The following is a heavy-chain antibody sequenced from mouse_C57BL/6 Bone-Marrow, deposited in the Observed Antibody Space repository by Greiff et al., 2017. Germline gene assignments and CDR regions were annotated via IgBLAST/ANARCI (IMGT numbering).Heavy chain of an antibody. CDR1: GFTFSSYA. CDR3: AREGYGNYAAY. V-gene: IGHV5-4*01. CDR2: ISDGGSYT. Sequence: EVKLMESGGGLVKPGGSLKLSCAASGFTFSSYAMSWVRQTPEKRLEWVATISDGGSYTYYPDNVKGRFTISRDNAKNNLYLQMSHLKSEDTAMYYCAREGYGNYAAYWGQGTLVTVSA. D-gene: IGHD2-1*01. J-gene: IGHJ3*01.